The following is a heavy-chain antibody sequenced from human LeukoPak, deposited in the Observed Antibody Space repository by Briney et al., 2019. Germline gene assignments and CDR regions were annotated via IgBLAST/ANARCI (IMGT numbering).Heavy chain of an antibody. Sequence: ASVKVSCKASGYTFTGYYMHWVRQAPGQGLEWMGRINPNSGGTNYAQKFQGRVTMTRDTSISTAYMELSRLRSDDTAVYYCARDVRYCSGGSCQRSWEYFRHWGQGTLVTVSS. J-gene: IGHJ1*01. CDR1: GYTFTGYY. CDR2: INPNSGGT. CDR3: ARDVRYCSGGSCQRSWEYFRH. D-gene: IGHD2-15*01. V-gene: IGHV1-2*06.